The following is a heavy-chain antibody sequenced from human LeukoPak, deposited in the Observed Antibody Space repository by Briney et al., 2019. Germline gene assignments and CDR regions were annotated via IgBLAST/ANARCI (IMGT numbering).Heavy chain of an antibody. Sequence: GASVKVSCTASGYTFTSYDIDWVRQVAGHGLQWMGWINPNSGNTGYAQKFQGRITMTRDTSTSTVYMEMNSLRAEDTAVYYCAKVWGPRKTIWSGPSLYFDYWGQGTLVTVSS. J-gene: IGHJ4*02. CDR2: INPNSGNT. CDR1: GYTFTSYD. CDR3: AKVWGPRKTIWSGPSLYFDY. V-gene: IGHV1-8*01. D-gene: IGHD3-3*01.